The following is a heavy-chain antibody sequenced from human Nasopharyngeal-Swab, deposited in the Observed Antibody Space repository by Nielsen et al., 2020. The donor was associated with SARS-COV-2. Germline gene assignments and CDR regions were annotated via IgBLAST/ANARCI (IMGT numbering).Heavy chain of an antibody. CDR2: IWYDGSNK. V-gene: IGHV3-33*01. J-gene: IGHJ6*02. CDR3: ARMGTYYYDLLYGMDV. Sequence: GESLKISCAASGFTFSSYGMHWVRQAPGKGLEWVAVIWYDGSNKYYADSVKGRFTISRDNSKNTLYLQMNSLRAEDTAAYYCARMGTYYYDLLYGMDVWGQGTTVTVSS. CDR1: GFTFSSYG. D-gene: IGHD3-22*01.